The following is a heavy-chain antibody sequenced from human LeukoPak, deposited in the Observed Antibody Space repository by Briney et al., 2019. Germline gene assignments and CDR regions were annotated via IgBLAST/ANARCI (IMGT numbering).Heavy chain of an antibody. V-gene: IGHV3-23*01. CDR2: ISGNGVIK. CDR1: GFTFSSYG. D-gene: IGHD2/OR15-2a*01. Sequence: PGGSLRLSCAASGFTFSSYGMHWVRQAPGKGLEWVSAISGNGVIKHYADSVKGRFTISRDNSKNTLYLQMSSLRVEDAAVYYCAKDAIYEDREIDYWGQGTLVTVSS. J-gene: IGHJ4*02. CDR3: AKDAIYEDREIDY.